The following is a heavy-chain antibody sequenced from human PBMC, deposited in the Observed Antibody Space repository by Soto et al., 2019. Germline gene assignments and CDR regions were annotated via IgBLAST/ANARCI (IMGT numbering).Heavy chain of an antibody. J-gene: IGHJ4*02. Sequence: EVQLVESGGGLVQPGGPLRLSCAASGFTFSSYWMSWVRQAPGKGLEWVANIKQDGSEKYYVDSVKGRFTISRDNAKNSLYLQMNSLRAEDTAVYYCARDPSGYDLGCFDYWGQGTLVTVSS. V-gene: IGHV3-7*01. D-gene: IGHD5-12*01. CDR1: GFTFSSYW. CDR2: IKQDGSEK. CDR3: ARDPSGYDLGCFDY.